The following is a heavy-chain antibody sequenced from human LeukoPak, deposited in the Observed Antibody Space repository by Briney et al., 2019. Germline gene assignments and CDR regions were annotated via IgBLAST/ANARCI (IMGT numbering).Heavy chain of an antibody. CDR3: ARVCGGDCYPLGFDP. CDR1: GGSMSSYY. CDR2: IYYSGST. V-gene: IGHV4-59*01. Sequence: SETLSLTCTVSGGSMSSYYWSWIRQPPGKGLEWIGYIYYSGSTNYNPSLKSRVTISVDTSMNKFSLKVRSVTAADTAVYYCARVCGGDCYPLGFDPWGQGTLVTVSS. J-gene: IGHJ5*02. D-gene: IGHD2-21*02.